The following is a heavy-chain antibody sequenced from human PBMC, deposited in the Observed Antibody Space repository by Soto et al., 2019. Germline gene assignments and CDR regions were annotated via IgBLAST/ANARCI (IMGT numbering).Heavy chain of an antibody. CDR3: ARGLGAENTFYYYYGMDV. CDR2: INHSGST. CDR1: GGSFSGYY. J-gene: IGHJ6*02. V-gene: IGHV4-34*01. D-gene: IGHD3-16*01. Sequence: QVQLQQWGAGLLKPSETLSLTCAVYGGSFSGYYWSWIRQPPGKGLEWIVEINHSGSTNYNPSLKSRVTISVDTSKNHFPLKLSSVTAAATAVYYCARGLGAENTFYYYYGMDVWGQGTTVTVSS.